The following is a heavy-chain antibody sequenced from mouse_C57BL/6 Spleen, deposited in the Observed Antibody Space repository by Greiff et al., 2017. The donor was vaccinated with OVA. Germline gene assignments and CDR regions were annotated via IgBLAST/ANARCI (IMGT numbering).Heavy chain of an antibody. CDR3: ARSGYYGNYYAMDY. J-gene: IGHJ4*01. CDR2: IYPGDGDT. V-gene: IGHV1-82*01. D-gene: IGHD1-2*01. CDR1: GYAFSSSW. Sequence: VKVVESGPELVKPGASVKISCKASGYAFSSSWMNWVKQRPGKGLEWIGRIYPGDGDTNYNGKFKGKATLTADKSSSTAYMQLSSLTSEDSAVYFCARSGYYGNYYAMDYWGQGTSVTVSS.